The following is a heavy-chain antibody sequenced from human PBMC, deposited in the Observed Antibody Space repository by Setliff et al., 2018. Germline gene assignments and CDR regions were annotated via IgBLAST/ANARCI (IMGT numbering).Heavy chain of an antibody. J-gene: IGHJ6*02. V-gene: IGHV4-34*01. CDR2: IYYSGST. CDR1: GGSFSGYY. CDR3: ARGKVLYDYVWGSYRYEDYYYGMDV. D-gene: IGHD3-16*02. Sequence: SETLSLTCAVYGGSFSGYYWSWIRQPPGKGLEWIGSIYYSGSTYYNPSLKSRVTISVDTSTNQFSLKLSSVTAADTAVYYCARGKVLYDYVWGSYRYEDYYYGMDVWGQGTTVTVSS.